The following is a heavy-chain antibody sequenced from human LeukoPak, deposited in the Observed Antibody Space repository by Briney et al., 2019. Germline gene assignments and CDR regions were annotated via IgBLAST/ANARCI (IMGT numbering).Heavy chain of an antibody. V-gene: IGHV3-21*01. CDR3: ARESGGSYHFDY. Sequence: GGSLRLSCAASEFTFSDYSMNWVRQAPGKGLEWVSSISSTSTYIYYADSVKGRFTISRDNAKDSLYLQMNSLRAEDTAVYYCARESGGSYHFDYWGQGTLVTVSS. CDR2: ISSTSTYI. CDR1: EFTFSDYS. D-gene: IGHD2-15*01. J-gene: IGHJ4*02.